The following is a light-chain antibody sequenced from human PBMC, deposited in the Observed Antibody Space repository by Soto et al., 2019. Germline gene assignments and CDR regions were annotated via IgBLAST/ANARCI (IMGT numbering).Light chain of an antibody. J-gene: IGLJ2*01. V-gene: IGLV2-14*01. CDR1: SSDIGGYNY. CDR3: SSYTSSSTL. CDR2: DVT. Sequence: QSALTQPASVSGSPGQSITISCTGSSSDIGGYNYVSWYQHYPGKAPKLLIYDVTNRPSGVSNRFSGSKSGNTASLTISGLQAEDDADYYCSSYTSSSTLFGGGTKLTVL.